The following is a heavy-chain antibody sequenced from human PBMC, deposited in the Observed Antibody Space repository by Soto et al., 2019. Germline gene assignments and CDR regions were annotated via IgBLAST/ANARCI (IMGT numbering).Heavy chain of an antibody. Sequence: PERCLRRSCVACGCTLNSNNMNSVRQAPGKGLEWVSSISSSSSYIYYADSVKGRFTISRDNAKNSLYLQMNSLRAEDTAVYYCAREFKRFEGSNAFDIWGQGTMVTVS. D-gene: IGHD3-16*01. V-gene: IGHV3-21*01. CDR3: AREFKRFEGSNAFDI. CDR2: ISSSSSYI. CDR1: GCTLNSNN. J-gene: IGHJ3*02.